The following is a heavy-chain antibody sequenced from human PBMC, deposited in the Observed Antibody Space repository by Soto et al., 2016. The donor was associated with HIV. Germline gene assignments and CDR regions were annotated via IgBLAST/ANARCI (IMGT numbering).Heavy chain of an antibody. D-gene: IGHD2-15*01. Sequence: QVKLVQSGAEVKRPGASVKISCKASGYSFTGYYIHWVRQAPGQGLEWMGWINPNSGGTNYAQKFQGRVTMTTNTSISTAYMELSGLKSDDTAFYYCSRDRIPVVVQPRGVFDPWGQGTLVTVSS. V-gene: IGHV1-2*02. J-gene: IGHJ5*02. CDR2: INPNSGGT. CDR3: SRDRIPVVVQPRGVFDP. CDR1: GYSFTGYY.